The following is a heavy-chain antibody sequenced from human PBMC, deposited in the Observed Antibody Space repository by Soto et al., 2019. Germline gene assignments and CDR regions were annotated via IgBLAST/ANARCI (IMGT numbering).Heavy chain of an antibody. J-gene: IGHJ6*02. CDR2: INPSGGST. V-gene: IGHV1-46*01. CDR3: AREYPDYYDSSGYPYYYGMDV. Sequence: GASVKVSCKASGYTFTSYYMHWVRQAPGQGLEWMGIINPSGGSTSYAQKFQGRVTMTRDTSTSTVYMELSSLRSEDTAVYYCAREYPDYYDSSGYPYYYGMDVWGQGTTVTVSS. CDR1: GYTFTSYY. D-gene: IGHD3-22*01.